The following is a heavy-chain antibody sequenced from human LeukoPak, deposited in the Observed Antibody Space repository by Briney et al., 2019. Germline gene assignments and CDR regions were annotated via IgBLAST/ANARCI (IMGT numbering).Heavy chain of an antibody. J-gene: IGHJ1*01. V-gene: IGHV3-74*01. D-gene: IGHD6-13*01. CDR3: ARAQGPGYSSSWYYFQH. Sequence: GGSLRLSCAASGFTFSTYWMHWVRQAPGKGLVWVSRINTAGSSTTYSDSVKGRFTISRDNAKNTLYLQMNSLRAEDTAVYYCARAQGPGYSSSWYYFQHWGQGTLVTVSS. CDR1: GFTFSTYW. CDR2: INTAGSST.